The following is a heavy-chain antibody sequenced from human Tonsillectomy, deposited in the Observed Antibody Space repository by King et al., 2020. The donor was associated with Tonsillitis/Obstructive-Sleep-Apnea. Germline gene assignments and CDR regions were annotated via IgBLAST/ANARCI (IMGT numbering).Heavy chain of an antibody. J-gene: IGHJ3*02. CDR2: INHSGST. D-gene: IGHD6-6*01. CDR3: AREEQLSERRAFDI. CDR1: GGSFSGYY. V-gene: IGHV4-34*01. Sequence: VQLQQWGAGLLKPSETLSLTCAVYGGSFSGYYWSWIRQPPGKGLEWIGEINHSGSTNYNPSLKSRVTISVDTSKNQFSLKLSSVTAADTAVYYCAREEQLSERRAFDIWGQGTMVTVSS.